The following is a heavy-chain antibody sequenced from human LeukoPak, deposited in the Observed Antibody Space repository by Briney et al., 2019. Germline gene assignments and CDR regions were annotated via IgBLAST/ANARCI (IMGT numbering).Heavy chain of an antibody. CDR3: AKDKYTYGLNFDY. V-gene: IGHV3-33*06. CDR1: GFTFSRHV. D-gene: IGHD5-18*01. J-gene: IGHJ4*02. Sequence: PGGSLRLSCAASGFTFSRHVMHWVRQAPGKGLEWVPLIWYDGSNKNYADSVKGRFTISRDNSKNTLYLQMNSLRAEDTAVYYCAKDKYTYGLNFDYWGQGTLVTVSS. CDR2: IWYDGSNK.